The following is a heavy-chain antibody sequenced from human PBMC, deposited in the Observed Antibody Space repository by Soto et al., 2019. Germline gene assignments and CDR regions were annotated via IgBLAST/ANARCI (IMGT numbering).Heavy chain of an antibody. D-gene: IGHD3-22*01. V-gene: IGHV1-69*13. CDR3: ARXEDYYDSSGYYVDAFDI. CDR2: IIPIFGTA. Sequence: GASVKVSCKASGGTFGSYAISWVRQAPGQGLEWMGGIIPIFGTANYAQKFQGRVTITADESTSTAYMELSSLRSEDTAVYYCARXEDYYDSSGYYVDAFDIWGQGTMVTVSS. CDR1: GGTFGSYA. J-gene: IGHJ3*02.